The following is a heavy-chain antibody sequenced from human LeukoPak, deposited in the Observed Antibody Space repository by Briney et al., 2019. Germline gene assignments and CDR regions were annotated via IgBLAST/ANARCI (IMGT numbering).Heavy chain of an antibody. V-gene: IGHV4-59*08. CDR2: IYYSGST. J-gene: IGHJ4*02. CDR1: GGSISSYY. CDR3: ARSYYGSGRYGPQFDY. Sequence: PSETLSLTCTVSGGSISSYYWSWIRQPPGKGLEWIGYIYYSGSTYYNPSLKGRVTISVDTSKNQFSLTQSSVTAADTAVYYCARSYYGSGRYGPQFDYWGQGTLVTVSS. D-gene: IGHD3-10*01.